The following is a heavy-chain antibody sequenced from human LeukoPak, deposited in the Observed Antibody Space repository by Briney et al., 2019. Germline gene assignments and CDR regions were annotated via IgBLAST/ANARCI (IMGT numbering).Heavy chain of an antibody. CDR1: GFTFSSYS. V-gene: IGHV3-21*01. Sequence: GGSLRLSCAASGFTFSSYSMNWVRQAPGKGLEWFSFISSSSSHIYYADSVRGRFTISRDNAKNSLFLQMNSLRGEDTAVYYCARCTTGKTFGSLREIKKSREIDYWGQGTLVTVSS. D-gene: IGHD1-1*01. CDR2: ISSSSSHI. J-gene: IGHJ4*02. CDR3: ARCTTGKTFGSLREIKKSREIDY.